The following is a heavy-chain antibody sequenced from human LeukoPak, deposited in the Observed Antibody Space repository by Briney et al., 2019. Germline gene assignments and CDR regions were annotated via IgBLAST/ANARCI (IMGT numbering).Heavy chain of an antibody. J-gene: IGHJ4*02. Sequence: KPSETLSLTCTVSGGSISSYYWSWIRQPPGKGLEWIGYIYYSGSTNYNPSLKSRVTTSVDTSKNQFSLKLSSVTAADTAVYYCASLAVAGRLIDYWGQGTLVTVSS. CDR3: ASLAVAGRLIDY. D-gene: IGHD6-19*01. CDR2: IYYSGST. V-gene: IGHV4-59*08. CDR1: GGSISSYY.